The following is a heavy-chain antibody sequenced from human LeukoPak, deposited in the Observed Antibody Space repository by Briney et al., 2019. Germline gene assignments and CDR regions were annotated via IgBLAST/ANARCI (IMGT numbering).Heavy chain of an antibody. CDR3: ARDGSHSGYDPRYYYYYMDV. CDR1: GFTFDNHG. J-gene: IGHJ6*03. Sequence: RQSLRLSCAASGFTFDNHGMSWVRQAPGKGLEWVSGIKYKGVSTGYADSVKGRFTISRDNAKNSLYLQMNSLRAEDTALYHCARDGSHSGYDPRYYYYYMDVWGKGTTVTVSS. CDR2: IKYKGVST. V-gene: IGHV3-20*01. D-gene: IGHD5-12*01.